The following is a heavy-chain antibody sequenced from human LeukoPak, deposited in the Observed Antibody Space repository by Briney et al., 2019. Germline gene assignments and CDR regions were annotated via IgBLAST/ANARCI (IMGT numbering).Heavy chain of an antibody. CDR3: ARDYYDSSGDYFDY. J-gene: IGHJ4*02. D-gene: IGHD3-22*01. V-gene: IGHV3-11*04. CDR2: ISSSGSTI. CDR1: GFTFSDYY. Sequence: GGSLRLSCAASGFTFSDYYMSWIRQAPGKGLEWVSYISSSGSTIYYADSVKGRFTISRDNANNSAYLQMNSLRAEDTAVYYCARDYYDSSGDYFDYWGQGTLVTVSS.